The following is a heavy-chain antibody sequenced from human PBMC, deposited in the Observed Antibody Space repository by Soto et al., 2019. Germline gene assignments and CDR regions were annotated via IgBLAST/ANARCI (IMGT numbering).Heavy chain of an antibody. D-gene: IGHD6-13*01. CDR2: INSDGSST. V-gene: IGHV3-74*01. Sequence: EVQLVESGGGLVQPGGSLRLSCAASGFTFSSYWMHWVRQAPGKGLVWVSRINSDGSSTSYADSVKGRFTISRDNAKNXLYLQMKSLRAEDTAVYYCARGVRIADYYYYGMDVWGQGTTVTVSS. CDR3: ARGVRIADYYYYGMDV. CDR1: GFTFSSYW. J-gene: IGHJ6*02.